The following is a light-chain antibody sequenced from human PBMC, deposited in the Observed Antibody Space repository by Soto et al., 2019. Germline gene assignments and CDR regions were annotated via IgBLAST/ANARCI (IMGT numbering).Light chain of an antibody. CDR1: QSISSNY. Sequence: EIVLTQSPATLSLSPGERASLSCRASQSISSNYLAWFQQKPGQAPRLLISGASTSVTDIPDRFSGSGSGTDFTLTITRLEPGDVAVYYCEQDGSSPSSFGSRTEVDIK. V-gene: IGKV3-20*01. CDR3: EQDGSSPSS. J-gene: IGKJ4*01. CDR2: GAS.